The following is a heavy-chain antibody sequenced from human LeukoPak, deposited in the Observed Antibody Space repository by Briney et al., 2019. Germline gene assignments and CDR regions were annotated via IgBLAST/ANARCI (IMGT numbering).Heavy chain of an antibody. CDR3: ASLTGTTDYYFYYMDV. CDR1: GGSFSGYY. J-gene: IGHJ6*03. D-gene: IGHD1-20*01. Sequence: ASETLSLTCAVYGGSFSGYYWSWIRQSPGKGLDWIGEINHSGSTNYNPSLKSRVTISVDTSKNQFSLKLSSVTAADTAVYYCASLTGTTDYYFYYMDVWGKGTTVTVSS. V-gene: IGHV4-34*01. CDR2: INHSGST.